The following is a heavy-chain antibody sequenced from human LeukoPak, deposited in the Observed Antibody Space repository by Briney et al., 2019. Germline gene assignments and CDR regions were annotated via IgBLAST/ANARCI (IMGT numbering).Heavy chain of an antibody. CDR1: GDSVSSNSAA. Sequence: SQTLSLTCAISGDSVSSNSAAWNWIRQPPTRGLEWLGWTYYRAKWYNDYAVSVKSRITINPDTSKNQFSLQLNSVTPEDTAVYYCAREGPRITGTTLDYWGQGTLVTVSS. CDR2: TYYRAKWYN. J-gene: IGHJ4*02. CDR3: AREGPRITGTTLDY. D-gene: IGHD1-7*01. V-gene: IGHV6-1*01.